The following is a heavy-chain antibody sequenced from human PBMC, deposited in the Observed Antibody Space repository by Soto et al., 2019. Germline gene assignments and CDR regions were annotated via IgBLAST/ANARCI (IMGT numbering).Heavy chain of an antibody. Sequence: GESLKISCAASGFTFSSYAMSWVRQAPGKGLEWVSAISGSGGSTYYADSVKGRFTISRDNSKNTLYLQMNSLRAEDTAVYYCAKVLPQLDYGSFDYWGQGTLVTVSS. CDR3: AKVLPQLDYGSFDY. D-gene: IGHD1-1*01. CDR2: ISGSGGST. J-gene: IGHJ4*02. V-gene: IGHV3-23*01. CDR1: GFTFSSYA.